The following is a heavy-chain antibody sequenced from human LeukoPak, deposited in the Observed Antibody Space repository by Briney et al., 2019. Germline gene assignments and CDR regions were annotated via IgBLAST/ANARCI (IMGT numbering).Heavy chain of an antibody. CDR3: ARERITILYYYGMDV. J-gene: IGHJ6*02. CDR2: ISDTGRLS. V-gene: IGHV3-23*01. CDR1: GFTFSSSA. D-gene: IGHD3-3*01. Sequence: GGSLRLSCAASGFTFSSSAMSWVRQAPGKGLEWVAAISDTGRLSYCADSVNGRFTISRDNSKNTLYLQMNSLRAEDTAVYYCARERITILYYYGMDVWGQGTTVTVSS.